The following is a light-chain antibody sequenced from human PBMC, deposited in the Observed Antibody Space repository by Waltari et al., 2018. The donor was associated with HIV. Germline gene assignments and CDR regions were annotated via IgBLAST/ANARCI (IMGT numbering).Light chain of an antibody. CDR3: QQYGSSPYT. V-gene: IGKV3-20*01. J-gene: IGKJ2*01. CDR1: QSVTSGY. Sequence: IVLTQSPGTLSLSPGERATLSCRASQSVTSGYLAWYPQKPGQAPRLLIYSTSKRATGIPDRFSGSGSGTDFSLTIDKLEPEDFGVYWCQQYGSSPYTFGRGPSWSS. CDR2: STS.